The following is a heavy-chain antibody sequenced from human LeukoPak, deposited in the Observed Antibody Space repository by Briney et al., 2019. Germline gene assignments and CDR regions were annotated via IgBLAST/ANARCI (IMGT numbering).Heavy chain of an antibody. J-gene: IGHJ2*01. CDR1: GGSISSSSYY. Sequence: PSETLSLTCTVSGGSISSSSYYWGWIRQPPGKGLEWIGSIYYSGSTYYNPSLKSRVTISVDTSKNQFSLKLSSVTAADTAVYYCARSYGDYADWCFDLWGRGTLVTVSS. CDR3: ARSYGDYADWCFDL. CDR2: IYYSGST. V-gene: IGHV4-39*01. D-gene: IGHD4-17*01.